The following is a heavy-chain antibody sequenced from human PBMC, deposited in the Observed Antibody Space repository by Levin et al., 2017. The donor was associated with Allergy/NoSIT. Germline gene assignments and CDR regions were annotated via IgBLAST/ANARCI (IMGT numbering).Heavy chain of an antibody. CDR2: IYPGDSDT. Sequence: GGSLRLSCKGSGYSFTSYWIGWVRQMPGKGLEWMGIIYPGDSDTRYSPSFQGQVTISADKSISTAYLQWSSLKASDTAMYYCARHYCSSTSCYGGYWGQGTLVTVSS. CDR3: ARHYCSSTSCYGGY. J-gene: IGHJ4*02. D-gene: IGHD2-2*01. V-gene: IGHV5-51*01. CDR1: GYSFTSYW.